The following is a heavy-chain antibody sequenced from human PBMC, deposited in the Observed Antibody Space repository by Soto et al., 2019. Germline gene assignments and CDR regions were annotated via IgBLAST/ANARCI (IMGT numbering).Heavy chain of an antibody. V-gene: IGHV1-18*01. Sequence: ASVKVSYKASGYTFTSYGISWVRQAPGQGLEWMGWISAYNGNTNYAQKLQGRVTMTTDTSTSTAYMELRSLRSDDTAVYYCARDGVIVATRRGFDYWGQGTLVTVSS. CDR2: ISAYNGNT. CDR1: GYTFTSYG. CDR3: ARDGVIVATRRGFDY. D-gene: IGHD5-12*01. J-gene: IGHJ4*02.